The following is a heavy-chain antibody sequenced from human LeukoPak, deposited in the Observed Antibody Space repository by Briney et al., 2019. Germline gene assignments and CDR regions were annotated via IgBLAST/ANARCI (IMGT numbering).Heavy chain of an antibody. V-gene: IGHV5-51*01. CDR3: ARRMGYCSSASCYEDWFDP. CDR1: GYSFTNYW. CDR2: IYPGDSDT. D-gene: IGHD2-2*01. J-gene: IGHJ5*02. Sequence: GESLKISCQGSGYSFTNYWIGWVRQMPGKGLEWMGIIYPGDSDTRYSPSFQGQVTISADKSISTAYLQWSSLKASDTAMYYCARRMGYCSSASCYEDWFDPWGQGTLVTVSS.